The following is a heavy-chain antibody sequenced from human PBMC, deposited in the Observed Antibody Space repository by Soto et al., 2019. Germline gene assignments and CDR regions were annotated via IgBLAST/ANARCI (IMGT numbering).Heavy chain of an antibody. CDR1: GFTFSSYW. J-gene: IGHJ6*02. CDR2: IKQDGSEK. V-gene: IGHV3-7*01. CDR3: AREEGNIVVVPAAYYYYGMDV. Sequence: GGSLRLSCAASGFTFSSYWMSWVRQAPGKGLEWVANIKQDGSEKYYVDSVKGRFTISRDNAKNSLYLQMNSLRAEDTVVYYCAREEGNIVVVPAAYYYYGMDVWGQGTTVTVSS. D-gene: IGHD2-2*01.